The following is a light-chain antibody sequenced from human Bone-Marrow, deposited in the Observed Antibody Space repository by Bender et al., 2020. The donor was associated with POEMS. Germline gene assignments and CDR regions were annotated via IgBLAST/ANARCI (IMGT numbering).Light chain of an antibody. J-gene: IGLJ3*02. V-gene: IGLV1-44*01. CDR1: SSNIGSNP. CDR2: TDT. CDR3: AAWDDNLNGWV. Sequence: QSLLTQPPSASGTPGQTVTIPCSGSSSNIGSNPVHWFQQVPGTAPKLLIYTDTQRPSGVPDRFSGSKSVTSASLAISGLRSEDEADYSCAAWDDNLNGWVFGGGTRLTV.